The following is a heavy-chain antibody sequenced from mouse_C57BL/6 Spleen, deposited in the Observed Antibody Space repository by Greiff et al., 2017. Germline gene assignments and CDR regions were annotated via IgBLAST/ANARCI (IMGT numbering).Heavy chain of an antibody. J-gene: IGHJ3*01. D-gene: IGHD1-1*01. CDR1: GYTFTSYW. Sequence: VQLQQPGAELVKPGASVKLSCKASGYTFTSYWMHWVKQRPGQGLEWIGMIHPNSGSTNYNEKFKSKATLTVDKSSSTAYMQLSSLTSEDSAVYYCAREGILRGFAYWGQGTLVTVSA. CDR2: IHPNSGST. CDR3: AREGILRGFAY. V-gene: IGHV1-64*01.